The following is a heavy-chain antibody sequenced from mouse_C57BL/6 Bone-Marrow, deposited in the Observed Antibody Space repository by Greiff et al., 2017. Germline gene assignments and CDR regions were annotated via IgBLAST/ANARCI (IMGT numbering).Heavy chain of an antibody. CDR3: ARSQLGRYYFDY. CDR1: GYTFTSYW. V-gene: IGHV1-59*01. J-gene: IGHJ2*01. CDR2: IDPSDSYT. D-gene: IGHD4-1*02. Sequence: VQLQQPGAELVRPGTSVKLSCKASGYTFTSYWMHWVKQRPGQGLEWIGVIDPSDSYTNYNQKFKGKATLTVDPSSSTAYMQLSSLTSEDSAVYYCARSQLGRYYFDYWGQGTTLTVSS.